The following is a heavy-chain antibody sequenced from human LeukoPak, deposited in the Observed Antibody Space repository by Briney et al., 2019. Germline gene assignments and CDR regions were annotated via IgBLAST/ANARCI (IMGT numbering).Heavy chain of an antibody. D-gene: IGHD6-13*01. V-gene: IGHV4-30-2*01. Sequence: PSQTLSLTCAVSGGSISSGGYSWSWIRQPPGKGLEWIGYIYHSGSTYYNPSLKSRVTISVDRSKNQFSLKLSSVTAADTAVYYCATTLPNTIAAAGKGNWFDPWGQGTLVTVSS. CDR2: IYHSGST. CDR3: ATTLPNTIAAAGKGNWFDP. CDR1: GGSISSGGYS. J-gene: IGHJ5*02.